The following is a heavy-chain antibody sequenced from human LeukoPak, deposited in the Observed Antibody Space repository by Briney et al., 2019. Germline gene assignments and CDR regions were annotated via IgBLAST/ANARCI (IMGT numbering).Heavy chain of an antibody. J-gene: IGHJ4*02. CDR3: ANGPSTIFGVDDYFDY. D-gene: IGHD3-3*01. CDR1: GFTFSSYG. Sequence: GRSLRLSCAASGFTFSSYGMHWVRQAPGKGLEWVAVISYDGSNKYYADSVKGRFTISRDNSKNTLYLQMNSLRAEDTAVYYCANGPSTIFGVDDYFDYWGQGTLVTVSS. CDR2: ISYDGSNK. V-gene: IGHV3-30*18.